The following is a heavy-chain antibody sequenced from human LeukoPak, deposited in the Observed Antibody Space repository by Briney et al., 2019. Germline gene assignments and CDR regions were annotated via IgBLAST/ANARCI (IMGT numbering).Heavy chain of an antibody. D-gene: IGHD3-22*01. CDR1: GFTFSSYG. CDR2: IWYDGSNK. J-gene: IGHJ4*02. Sequence: GRSLRLSCAASGFTFSSYGMHWVRQAPGKGLEWVAVIWYDGSNKYYADSVKGRFTISRDNSKNTLYLQMNSLRAEDTAVYYCARDAFYYDSSGYYLDYWGQGTLVTVSS. V-gene: IGHV3-33*01. CDR3: ARDAFYYDSSGYYLDY.